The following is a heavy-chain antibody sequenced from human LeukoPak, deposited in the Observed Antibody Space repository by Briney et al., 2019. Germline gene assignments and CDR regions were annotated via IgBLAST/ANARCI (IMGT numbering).Heavy chain of an antibody. J-gene: IGHJ4*02. CDR1: GFTFGKYW. Sequence: GGSLRPSCVASGFTFGKYWMSWVRQAPGEGLEWVSTISGSADNTNYAEAVKGRFTISRDNSKNTMYLQMNSLRAEDTAVYYCAKQGFGCWGQGTLVTVSS. CDR2: ISGSADNT. CDR3: AKQGFGC. V-gene: IGHV3-23*01.